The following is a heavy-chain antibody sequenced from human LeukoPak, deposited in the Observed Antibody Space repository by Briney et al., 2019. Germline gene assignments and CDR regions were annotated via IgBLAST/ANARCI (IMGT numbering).Heavy chain of an antibody. CDR1: GYSISSGYY. V-gene: IGHV4-38-2*02. J-gene: IGHJ4*02. Sequence: PSETLSLTCTVSGYSISSGYYWGWIRQPPGKGLEWIGSIYHSGSTYYNPSLKSRVTISVDTSKNQFSLKLSSVTAADTAVYYCARINYYGSGRYYFDYWGQGTLVTVSS. CDR2: IYHSGST. CDR3: ARINYYGSGRYYFDY. D-gene: IGHD3-10*01.